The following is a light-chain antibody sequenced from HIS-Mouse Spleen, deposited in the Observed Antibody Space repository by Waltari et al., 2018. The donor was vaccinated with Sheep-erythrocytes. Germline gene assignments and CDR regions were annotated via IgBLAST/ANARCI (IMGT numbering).Light chain of an antibody. CDR2: QDT. CDR3: QAWDSSIVV. V-gene: IGLV3-1*01. CDR1: KLGDKN. J-gene: IGLJ2*01. Sequence: SSELTQPPSVSVSPGQTASITCSGDKLGDKNASWYQQKPGQSPVLVSYQDTKRPSGIPERFSGSNSGNTATLTISGTQAMDEADYYCQAWDSSIVVFGGGTKLTVL.